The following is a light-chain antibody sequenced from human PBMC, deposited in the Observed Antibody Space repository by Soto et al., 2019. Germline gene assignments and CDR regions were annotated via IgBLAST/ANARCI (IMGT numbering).Light chain of an antibody. V-gene: IGKV3-11*01. CDR3: QQRTNWPTST. J-gene: IGKJ5*01. Sequence: EIVLTQSPATLSLSPGERATLSCRASQNVRSYLAWYQQKPGQAPRLLIHDASSRATGIPDRFSGSGSGTDFTLTISSLEPEDSAVYCCQQRTNWPTSTFGQGTRLEIK. CDR2: DAS. CDR1: QNVRSY.